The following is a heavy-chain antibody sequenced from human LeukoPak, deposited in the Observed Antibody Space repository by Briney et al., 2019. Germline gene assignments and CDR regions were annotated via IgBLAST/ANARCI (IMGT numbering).Heavy chain of an antibody. CDR1: GYTFTSYD. Sequence: ASVKVSCKASGYTFTSYDINWVRQATGQGLEWMGWINPNSGNTGYAQKFQGRVTITRNTSISTAYMELSSLSSEDTAVYYCARVLEEATTDFDYWGQGTLVTVSS. J-gene: IGHJ4*02. CDR3: ARVLEEATTDFDY. D-gene: IGHD1-26*01. V-gene: IGHV1-8*03. CDR2: INPNSGNT.